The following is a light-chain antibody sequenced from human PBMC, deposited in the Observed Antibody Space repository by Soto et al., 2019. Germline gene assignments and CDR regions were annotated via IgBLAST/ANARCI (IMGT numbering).Light chain of an antibody. CDR3: QQYDNLAYT. J-gene: IGKJ2*01. CDR1: QDISNY. Sequence: DIQMTQSPSSLSASVGDRVTITCQASQDISNYLNWYQQKPGKAPKLLIYDASNLETGVPSRFSGSGSGTDFTFTISSLQPEDIATYYCQQYDNLAYTFGQGTKPEIK. V-gene: IGKV1-33*01. CDR2: DAS.